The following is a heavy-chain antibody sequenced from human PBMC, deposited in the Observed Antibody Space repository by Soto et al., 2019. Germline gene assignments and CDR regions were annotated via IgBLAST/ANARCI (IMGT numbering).Heavy chain of an antibody. D-gene: IGHD3-10*01. Sequence: EVQLVESGGGLVQPGGSLRLSCAASGFTFSSYWMSWVRQAPGKGLEWVANIKQDGSEKYYVDSVKGRFTISRDNANNSLYLQMNSLRAEDTAVYYCASHARIREYYFDYWGQGTLVTVSS. CDR2: IKQDGSEK. CDR3: ASHARIREYYFDY. J-gene: IGHJ4*02. CDR1: GFTFSSYW. V-gene: IGHV3-7*01.